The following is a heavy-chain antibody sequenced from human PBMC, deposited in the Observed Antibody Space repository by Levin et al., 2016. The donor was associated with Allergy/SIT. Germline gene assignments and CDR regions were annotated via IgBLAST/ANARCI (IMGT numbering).Heavy chain of an antibody. J-gene: IGHJ4*02. CDR2: IIPIFGTA. CDR3: ARDVYEGVVVPAATTHGDY. D-gene: IGHD2-2*01. Sequence: SVKVSCKASGGTFSSYAISWVRQAPGQGLEWMGGIIPIFGTANYAQKLQGRVTMTTDTSTSTAYMELRSLRSDDTAVYYCARDVYEGVVVPAATTHGDYWGQGTLVTVSS. CDR1: GGTFSSYA. V-gene: IGHV1-69*05.